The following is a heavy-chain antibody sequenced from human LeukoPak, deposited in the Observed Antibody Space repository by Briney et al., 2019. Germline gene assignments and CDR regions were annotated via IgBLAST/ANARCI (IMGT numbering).Heavy chain of an antibody. Sequence: SETLSLTCTVSGGSISSYYWSWIRQPPGKGLEWIGYIYYSGSTNYNPSLKSRVTISVDTSKNQFSLKLSSVTAADTAVYYCARGNYYGSGSYYNWGQGTLVTVSS. J-gene: IGHJ4*02. D-gene: IGHD3-10*01. CDR3: ARGNYYGSGSYYN. CDR2: IYYSGST. V-gene: IGHV4-59*12. CDR1: GGSISSYY.